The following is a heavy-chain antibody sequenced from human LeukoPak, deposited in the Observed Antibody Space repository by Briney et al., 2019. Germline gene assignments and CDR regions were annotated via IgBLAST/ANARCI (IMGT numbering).Heavy chain of an antibody. CDR1: GFTFGSYSMN. J-gene: IGHJ4*02. CDR2: LYFSGTT. CDR3: ARHSSVYSYGHAPFDY. Sequence: GSLGLSCAASGFTFGSYSMNWVRQAPGKGLEWVGSLYFSGTTYYNPSLKSRVTMSADTSKKQFSLKLSSVTAADTAVFYCARHSSVYSYGHAPFDYWGQGTLVTVSS. V-gene: IGHV4-39*01. D-gene: IGHD5-18*01.